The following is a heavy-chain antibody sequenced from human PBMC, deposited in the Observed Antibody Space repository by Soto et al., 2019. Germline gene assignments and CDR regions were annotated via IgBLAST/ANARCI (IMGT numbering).Heavy chain of an antibody. CDR3: AREDHLIEPCSQCDL. CDR1: GDSLISNQHY. J-gene: IGHJ1*01. D-gene: IGHD3-22*01. CDR2: IYYTGGT. Sequence: QVKLQESGPRLVKPSQTLSLICSVSGDSLISNQHYWAWIRHLPGKGLEWIGYIYYTGGTYFNPTLRSRVSMSVGTSANQFSLKLSSVSGADPAFYYGAREDHLIEPCSQCDLGGQGTVFTVS. V-gene: IGHV4-31*03.